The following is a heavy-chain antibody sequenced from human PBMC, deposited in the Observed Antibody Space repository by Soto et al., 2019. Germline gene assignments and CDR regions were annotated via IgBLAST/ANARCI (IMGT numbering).Heavy chain of an antibody. Sequence: GGSLRLSCAASGFTFNSYGMHWVRQAPGKGLEWVAVIWFDGTNKYYADSVKGRFTISRDNSKDTLYLQMDSLRAEDTAVYYCARDRAAAGRSCFDCWGQGTLVTVSS. CDR1: GFTFNSYG. D-gene: IGHD6-13*01. V-gene: IGHV3-33*01. J-gene: IGHJ4*02. CDR2: IWFDGTNK. CDR3: ARDRAAAGRSCFDC.